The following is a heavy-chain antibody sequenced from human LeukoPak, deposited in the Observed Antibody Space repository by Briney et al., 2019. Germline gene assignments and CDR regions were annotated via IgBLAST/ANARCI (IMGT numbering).Heavy chain of an antibody. D-gene: IGHD5-24*01. CDR1: GGSFSGYY. CDR2: IYYSGST. CDR3: ARGVYGMATSDAFDV. J-gene: IGHJ3*01. V-gene: IGHV4-59*01. Sequence: NPSETLSRTCAVYGGSFSGYYWSWIRQPPGKGREGIGYIYYSGSTNYNPSLKSRVTISVDPSTNQFALKLSSVTAADTAVYYCARGVYGMATSDAFDVWGQGTMVTVSS.